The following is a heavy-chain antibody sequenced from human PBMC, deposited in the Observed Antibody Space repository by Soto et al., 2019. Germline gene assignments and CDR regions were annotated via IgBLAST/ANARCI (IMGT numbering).Heavy chain of an antibody. D-gene: IGHD6-19*01. J-gene: IGHJ4*02. V-gene: IGHV4-59*08. CDR3: ARAVGDPLYYLDY. CDR2: TDYSGNT. CDR1: SDSISSYY. Sequence: QVRLQESGPGLVRPSETVSLTCTVSSDSISSYYWIWIRQSPGKGLEWIGYTDYSGNTNYNPSLKSRVTISGDTSKNQFSLRLSSVTAADTAVYYCARAVGDPLYYLDYSGQGTLVTVSS.